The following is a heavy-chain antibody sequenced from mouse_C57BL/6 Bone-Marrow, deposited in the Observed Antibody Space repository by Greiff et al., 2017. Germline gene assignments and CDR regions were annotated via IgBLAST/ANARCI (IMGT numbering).Heavy chain of an antibody. CDR2: IYPGDGDT. CDR1: GYAFSSYW. CDR3: AAITTVVEGGYLDV. Sequence: QVQLQQSGAELVKPGASVKISCKASGYAFSSYWMNWVKQRPGKGLEWIGQIYPGDGDTNYNGKFKGKATLTADKSSSTAYMQLSSLTSEDSAVYCWAAITTVVEGGYLDVWGTGTTVTGSS. J-gene: IGHJ1*03. D-gene: IGHD1-1*01. V-gene: IGHV1-80*01.